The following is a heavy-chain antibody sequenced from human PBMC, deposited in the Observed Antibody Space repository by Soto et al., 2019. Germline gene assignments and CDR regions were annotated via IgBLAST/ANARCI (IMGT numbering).Heavy chain of an antibody. CDR2: IESDGRVT. J-gene: IGHJ5*02. CDR3: AGDSMKGRFDP. V-gene: IGHV3-74*01. Sequence: EVQLVESGGGLVQPGGSLRLSCAASGFTFTTSWMHWVRQAPGKGLVWVSRIESDGRVTRYADSVKGRFTISRDNANNTLYLQMNSLRAEDTAVYYCAGDSMKGRFDPWGQGTLVTVSS. D-gene: IGHD2-8*01. CDR1: GFTFTTSW.